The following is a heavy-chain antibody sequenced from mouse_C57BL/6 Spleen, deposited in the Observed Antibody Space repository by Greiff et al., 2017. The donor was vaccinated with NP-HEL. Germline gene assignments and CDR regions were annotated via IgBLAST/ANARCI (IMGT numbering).Heavy chain of an antibody. V-gene: IGHV10-1*01. CDR2: IRSKSNNYAT. Sequence: EVQLVESGGGLVQPKGSLKLSCAASGFSFNTYAMNWVRQAPGKGLEWVARIRSKSNNYATYYADSVKDRFTISRDDSESMLYLQMNNLKPEDTAMYYCVRGDGGMDYWGQGTSVTVSS. D-gene: IGHD3-3*01. CDR1: GFSFNTYA. CDR3: VRGDGGMDY. J-gene: IGHJ4*01.